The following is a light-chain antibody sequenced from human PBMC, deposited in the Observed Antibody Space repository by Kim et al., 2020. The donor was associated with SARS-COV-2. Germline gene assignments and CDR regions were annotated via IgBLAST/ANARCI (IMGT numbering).Light chain of an antibody. V-gene: IGLV3-1*01. CDR1: KLGDKY. J-gene: IGLJ1*01. CDR3: LAWDSSTAV. CDR2: QDN. Sequence: VSPGQTATISCSGNKLGDKYACWYQHKPGQSPVLIIYQDNKRPPGIPERFSGSNSGDTATLTISGTQAMDEADYYCLAWDSSTAVFGSGTKVTVL.